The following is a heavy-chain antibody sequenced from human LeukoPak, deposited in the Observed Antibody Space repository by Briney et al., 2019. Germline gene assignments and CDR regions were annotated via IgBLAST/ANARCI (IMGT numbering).Heavy chain of an antibody. CDR2: MNPNSGNT. Sequence: ASVKVSCKASRYTFTSYDINWVRQATGQGLEWMGWMNPNSGNTGYAQKFQGRVTMTRNTSISTAYMELSSLRSEDTAVYYCARSKGGYSYGADAFDIWGQGTMVTVSS. J-gene: IGHJ3*02. CDR3: ARSKGGYSYGADAFDI. V-gene: IGHV1-8*01. CDR1: RYTFTSYD. D-gene: IGHD5-18*01.